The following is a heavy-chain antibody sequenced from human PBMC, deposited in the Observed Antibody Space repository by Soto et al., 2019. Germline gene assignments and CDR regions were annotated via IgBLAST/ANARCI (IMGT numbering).Heavy chain of an antibody. CDR3: ARGNTALENYYYALDL. V-gene: IGHV1-69*12. CDR1: GGTFRNYA. J-gene: IGHJ6*02. D-gene: IGHD5-18*01. Sequence: QVQLVQSGAEVKKPGSSVKVSCKPSGGTFRNYAVSWVRQAPGQGLEWMGGIIPIFGTASYARDFQGRVIITADESPSTASMEMSSLSSDDTAVYFCARGNTALENYYYALDLWGQGTTVTVSS. CDR2: IIPIFGTA.